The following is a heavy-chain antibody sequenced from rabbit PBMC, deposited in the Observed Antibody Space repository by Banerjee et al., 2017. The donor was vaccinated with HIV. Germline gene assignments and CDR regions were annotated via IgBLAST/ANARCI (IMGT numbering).Heavy chain of an antibody. Sequence: SGGGLVKPGASLTLTCTASGFSFSSGYDLCWVRQAPGKGLEWIGCIWTGDGGPYYASWAKGRFTISKTSTTVTLQMTSLTASDTATYFCARDPVNDDGYAPDLWGPGTLVTVS. V-gene: IGHV1S40*01. D-gene: IGHD6-1*01. J-gene: IGHJ4*01. CDR2: IWTGDGGP. CDR1: GFSFSSGYD. CDR3: ARDPVNDDGYAPDL.